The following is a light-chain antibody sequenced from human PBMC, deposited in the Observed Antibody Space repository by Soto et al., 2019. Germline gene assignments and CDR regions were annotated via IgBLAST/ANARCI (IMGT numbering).Light chain of an antibody. Sequence: EIVLTQSPATLSLSPGERATLSFRASQSVSGSYLAWYQQKPGQAPRLLIYGASTRATGVPARFSGSGSGTEFTLTISSLQSEDFAVYYCQQYNNWWTFGQGTKVDIK. CDR3: QQYNNWWT. J-gene: IGKJ1*01. CDR2: GAS. CDR1: QSVSGSY. V-gene: IGKV3-15*01.